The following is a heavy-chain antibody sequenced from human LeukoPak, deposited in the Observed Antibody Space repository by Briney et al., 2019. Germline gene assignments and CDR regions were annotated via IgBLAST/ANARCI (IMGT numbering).Heavy chain of an antibody. Sequence: GGSLRLSCAASGFSFSDYYMSWIRQAPGKGLEWVSYISGSDSTMYYADSVKDRFTISRDNSKNTLFLQMNSLRAEDTAIYYCAKDSYSHNGIYDALDIWGQGTKVTVSS. CDR3: AKDSYSHNGIYDALDI. CDR1: GFSFSDYY. D-gene: IGHD2-8*01. J-gene: IGHJ3*02. V-gene: IGHV3-11*01. CDR2: ISGSDSTM.